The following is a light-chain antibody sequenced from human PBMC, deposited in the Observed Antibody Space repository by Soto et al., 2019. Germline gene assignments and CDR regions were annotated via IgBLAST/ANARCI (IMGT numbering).Light chain of an antibody. CDR1: QSVSSY. V-gene: IGKV3-11*01. CDR3: QHRSNWPLT. Sequence: EILLTQSPATRSLSPGERATLSCRASQSVSSYLAWYQQKPGQAPRLLIYDASNRATGIPARFSGSGSGTDFTLTISSLEPEDFAVYYCQHRSNWPLTFGGGTKVDIK. J-gene: IGKJ4*01. CDR2: DAS.